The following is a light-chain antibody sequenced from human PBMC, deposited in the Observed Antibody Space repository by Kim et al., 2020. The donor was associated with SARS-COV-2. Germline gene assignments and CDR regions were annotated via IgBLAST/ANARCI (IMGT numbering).Light chain of an antibody. CDR1: SGSIASNY. J-gene: IGLJ2*01. V-gene: IGLV6-57*03. CDR3: QSYDSSNVV. CDR2: EDN. Sequence: KAVTMPCPRRSGSIASNYVQWYQQRPGSAPTTVIYEDNQRPSGVPDRFSGSIDSSSNSASLTISGLKTEDEADYYCQSYDSSNVVFGGGTQLTVL.